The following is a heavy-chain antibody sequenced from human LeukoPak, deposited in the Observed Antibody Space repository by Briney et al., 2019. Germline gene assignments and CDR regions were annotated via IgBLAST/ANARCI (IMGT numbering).Heavy chain of an antibody. D-gene: IGHD3-16*01. V-gene: IGHV3-7*01. CDR3: VQGGHFDF. CDR1: GFSFREYW. CDR2: INPHGSEG. J-gene: IGHJ4*02. Sequence: PGGSLRLSCAASGFSFREYWVTGGRQAPGKSPEGVAYINPHGSEGYYVDSVGGRFTISRDNDRNSVYLEMNSLRADDTAVYFCVQGGHFDFGGQGVPVTVSS.